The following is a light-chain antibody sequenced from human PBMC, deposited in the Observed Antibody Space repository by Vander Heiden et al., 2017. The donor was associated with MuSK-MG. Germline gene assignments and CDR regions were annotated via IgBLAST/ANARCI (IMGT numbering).Light chain of an antibody. J-gene: IGLJ3*02. CDR1: SSNIGNNA. CDR2: YDD. CDR3: AAWDDSLNGPV. V-gene: IGLV1-36*01. Sequence: QSVLTPPPSVSAAPRQRVTISCSGSSSNIGNNAVNWYQQLPGKAPKLLIYYDDLLPSGVADRFSGSKSGTSASLAISGLQSEDEADYYCAAWDDSLNGPVFGGGTKLTVL.